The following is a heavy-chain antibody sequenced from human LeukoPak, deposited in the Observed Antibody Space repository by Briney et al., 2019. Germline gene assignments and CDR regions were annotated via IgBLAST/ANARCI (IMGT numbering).Heavy chain of an antibody. CDR1: GYTFTSYD. CDR3: ARSPYDYGVYFDY. V-gene: IGHV1-8*01. J-gene: IGHJ4*02. Sequence: ASVKVSCKASGYTFTSYDINWVRQATGQGLEWMGWMNPNSGNTGYAQEFQGRVTMTRNTSISTAYMELSSLRSEDTAVYYCARSPYDYGVYFDYWGQGTLVTVSS. CDR2: MNPNSGNT. D-gene: IGHD4-17*01.